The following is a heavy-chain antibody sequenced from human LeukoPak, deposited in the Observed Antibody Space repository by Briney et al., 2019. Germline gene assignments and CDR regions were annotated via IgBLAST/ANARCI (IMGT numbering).Heavy chain of an antibody. CDR2: INAGNGNT. Sequence: ASVKVSCKASGYTFTSYAMHWVRQAPGQRLEWMGWINAGNGNTKYAQKLQGRVTMTTDTSTSTAYMELRSLRSDDTAVYYCARDWKVRGVIMSPSFGMDVWGKGTTVTVSS. J-gene: IGHJ6*04. CDR1: GYTFTSYA. D-gene: IGHD3-10*01. CDR3: ARDWKVRGVIMSPSFGMDV. V-gene: IGHV1-3*01.